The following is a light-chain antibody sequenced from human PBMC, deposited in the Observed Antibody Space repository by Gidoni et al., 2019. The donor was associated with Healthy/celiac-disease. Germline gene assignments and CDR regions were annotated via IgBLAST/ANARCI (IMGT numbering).Light chain of an antibody. Sequence: QSALTLPASASGSPGQSLTLSCTGTSSDVGGYNYVSWYQQHPGKAPKLMIYEVSNRPSGVANRFSGSKSGNTASLTISGLQAEDEADYYCSSYTSSSTPVVFGGGTKLTVL. J-gene: IGLJ2*01. CDR1: SSDVGGYNY. CDR2: EVS. V-gene: IGLV2-14*01. CDR3: SSYTSSSTPVV.